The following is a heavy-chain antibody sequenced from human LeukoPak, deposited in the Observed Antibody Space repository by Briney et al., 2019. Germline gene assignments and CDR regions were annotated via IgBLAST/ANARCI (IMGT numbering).Heavy chain of an antibody. D-gene: IGHD3-10*01. J-gene: IGHJ4*02. CDR3: AREGTDGELFE. CDR1: GFTVSSNY. Sequence: GSLRLSCAASGFTVSSNYMSWVRQAPGKGLEWVSVIYRSSSTYYADSVKGRFTISRDNSKNTLYLQMNSLRVEDTAVYYCAREGTDGELFEGGQGTLVTVSS. V-gene: IGHV3-66*01. CDR2: IYRSSST.